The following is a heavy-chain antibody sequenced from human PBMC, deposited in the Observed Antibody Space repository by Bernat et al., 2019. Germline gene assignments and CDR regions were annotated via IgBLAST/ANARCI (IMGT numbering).Heavy chain of an antibody. CDR2: IYNGGNT. CDR3: TRAYSGDI. D-gene: IGHD2-21*01. Sequence: EVQLVESGGGLVQPGGSLRLSCAASGFTVSSYYMSWVRQAPGKGLEWVSVIYNGGNTFYTDSVKDRFIISRDISKNTLYLQMNSLRVEDTALYYCTRAYSGDIWGQGPMVTVSS. J-gene: IGHJ3*02. CDR1: GFTVSSYY. V-gene: IGHV3-66*01.